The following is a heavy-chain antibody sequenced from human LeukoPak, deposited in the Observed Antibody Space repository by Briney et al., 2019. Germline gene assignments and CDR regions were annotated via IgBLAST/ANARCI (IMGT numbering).Heavy chain of an antibody. D-gene: IGHD2-21*01. J-gene: IGHJ4*02. Sequence: PGGSLRLSCAASGFTFSSYWMTWVRQAPGKGLEWVANIKPDGSKKSYVDSVKGRFTISRDNAKNSLYLQMNSLRVEDTAVYYCATKPAVIDLDYWGQETLVTVSS. CDR1: GFTFSSYW. CDR3: ATKPAVIDLDY. V-gene: IGHV3-7*01. CDR2: IKPDGSKK.